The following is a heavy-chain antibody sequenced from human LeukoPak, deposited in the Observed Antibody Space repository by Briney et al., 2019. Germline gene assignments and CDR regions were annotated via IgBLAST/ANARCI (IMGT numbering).Heavy chain of an antibody. CDR3: ARVSGYHMSIFGVVRYYYYMDV. D-gene: IGHD3-3*01. J-gene: IGHJ6*03. Sequence: SETLSLTCAVYGGSFSGYYWGWIRQPPGKGLEWIGSIYYSGSTYYNPSLKSRVTISVDTSKNQFSLKLSSVTAADTAVYYCARVSGYHMSIFGVVRYYYYMDVWGKGTTVTVSS. CDR2: IYYSGST. V-gene: IGHV4-34*01. CDR1: GGSFSGYY.